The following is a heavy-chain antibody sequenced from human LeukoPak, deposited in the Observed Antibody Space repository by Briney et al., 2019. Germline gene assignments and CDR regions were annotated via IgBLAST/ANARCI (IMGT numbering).Heavy chain of an antibody. Sequence: ASVKVSCKASGYTFTSYGISWVRQAPGQGLEWMGWISAYNGNTNYAQKLQGRVTMTTDASTSTAYMELRSLRSDDTAVYYCARLGYCSGGSCYSKDYWGQGTLVTVSS. J-gene: IGHJ4*02. CDR3: ARLGYCSGGSCYSKDY. D-gene: IGHD2-15*01. V-gene: IGHV1-18*01. CDR1: GYTFTSYG. CDR2: ISAYNGNT.